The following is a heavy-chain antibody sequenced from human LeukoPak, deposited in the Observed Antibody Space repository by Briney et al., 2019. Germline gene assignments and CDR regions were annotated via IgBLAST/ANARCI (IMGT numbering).Heavy chain of an antibody. V-gene: IGHV3-30-3*01. D-gene: IGHD4-17*01. J-gene: IGHJ6*02. Sequence: GGSLRLSCAASGFTFSDYAIYWVRQAPGKGLEWVAAISYDGTKKFYADSVKGRFTISRDNSKNTLYLQMNSLRVEDTAVYSCARDTVTYSYYGMAAWGQGTTVTVSS. CDR3: ARDTVTYSYYGMAA. CDR1: GFTFSDYA. CDR2: ISYDGTKK.